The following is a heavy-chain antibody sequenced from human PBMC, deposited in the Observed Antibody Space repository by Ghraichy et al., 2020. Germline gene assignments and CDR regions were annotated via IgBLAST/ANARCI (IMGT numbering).Heavy chain of an antibody. CDR1: GFTFSSYW. Sequence: GGSLRLSCAASGFTFSSYWMSWVRQAPGKGLEWVANIKQDGSEKYYVDSVKGRFTISRDNAKNSLYLQMNSLRAEDTAVYYCARDPGLITMVRGVFAGYWDQGTLITVSS. V-gene: IGHV3-7*01. D-gene: IGHD3-10*01. CDR3: ARDPGLITMVRGVFAGY. J-gene: IGHJ4*02. CDR2: IKQDGSEK.